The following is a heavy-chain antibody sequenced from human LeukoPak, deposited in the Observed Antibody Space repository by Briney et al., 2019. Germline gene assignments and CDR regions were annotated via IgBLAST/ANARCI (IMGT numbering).Heavy chain of an antibody. CDR3: AKEGRVAVTGLHFDY. CDR1: GFTFSSYA. V-gene: IGHV3-23*01. Sequence: GGSLRLSCAASGFTFSSYAMSWVRQAPGKGLEWVSTLSGNGRSTYHADSVKGRFSISRDNSKNTLYLQMYSLRAEDTAVYYCAKEGRVAVTGLHFDYWGQGTLVTASS. J-gene: IGHJ4*02. CDR2: LSGNGRST. D-gene: IGHD6-19*01.